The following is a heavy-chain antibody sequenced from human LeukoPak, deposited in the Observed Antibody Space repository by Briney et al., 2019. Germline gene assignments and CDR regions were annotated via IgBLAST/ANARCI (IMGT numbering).Heavy chain of an antibody. CDR3: AKEGRVAVTGLHFDY. CDR1: GFTFSSYA. V-gene: IGHV3-23*01. Sequence: GGSLRLSCAASGFTFSSYAMSWVRQAPGKGLEWVSTLSGNGRSTYHADSVKGRFSISRDNSKNTLYLQMYSLRAEDTAVYYCAKEGRVAVTGLHFDYWGQGTLVTASS. J-gene: IGHJ4*02. CDR2: LSGNGRST. D-gene: IGHD6-19*01.